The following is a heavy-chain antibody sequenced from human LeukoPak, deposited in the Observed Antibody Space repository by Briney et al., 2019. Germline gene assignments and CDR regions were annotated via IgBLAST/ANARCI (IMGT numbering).Heavy chain of an antibody. J-gene: IGHJ4*02. V-gene: IGHV4-4*09. CDR3: ARHRYSYGYFDY. CDR2: TYISGST. D-gene: IGHD5-18*01. Sequence: SETLSLTCSVSGDSISTYYWSWIRQPPGKGLDWIGNTYISGSTNYNPSLKSRVTISLDTSKNQFSLNLSSVTAADTAVYYCARHRYSYGYFDYWGQGALVTVSS. CDR1: GDSISTYY.